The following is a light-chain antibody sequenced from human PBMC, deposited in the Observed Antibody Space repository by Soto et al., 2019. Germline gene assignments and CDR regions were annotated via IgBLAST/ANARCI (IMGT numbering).Light chain of an antibody. CDR2: EVR. J-gene: IGLJ2*01. CDR1: SSDIGYYNY. V-gene: IGLV2-14*01. CDR3: SSYTSSSTLVV. Sequence: QSALTQPASVSGSPGQSITISCSGTSSDIGYYNYVSWYQQYPDKAPKLIIYEVRNRPSGVSNRFSGSKSGNTASLTVSRLQGEDEADYYCSSYTSSSTLVVFGGGTKVTVL.